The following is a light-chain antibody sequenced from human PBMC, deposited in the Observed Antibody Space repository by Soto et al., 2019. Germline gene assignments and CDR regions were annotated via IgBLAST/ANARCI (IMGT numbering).Light chain of an antibody. CDR2: EVT. CDR3: SSYAGSNNFEV. V-gene: IGLV2-8*01. CDR1: SSDVGAYNS. J-gene: IGLJ2*01. Sequence: QSALTQPPSASGSPGQSVTISCTGTSSDVGAYNSVSWYQQHPGKAPKLIIYEVTKRPSGVPDRFSASKSGNTASLTVSGLQAEDEADYYCSSYAGSNNFEVFGGGTKLTVL.